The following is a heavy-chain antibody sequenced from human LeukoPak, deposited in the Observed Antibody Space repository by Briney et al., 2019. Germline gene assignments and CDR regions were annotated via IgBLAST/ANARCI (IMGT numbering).Heavy chain of an antibody. CDR2: ISNSGDST. V-gene: IGHV3-23*01. D-gene: IGHD4-17*01. CDR1: GFIFSSNA. J-gene: IGHJ4*02. Sequence: PGGSLRLSCAASGFIFSSNAMSWVRQAPGKGLEWVSGISNSGDSTYYADSVKGRFTISRDNSKNTLYLQMNTLRAEDTAVYYCAKDLSGDYGDYFDYWGQGTLVTVSS. CDR3: AKDLSGDYGDYFDY.